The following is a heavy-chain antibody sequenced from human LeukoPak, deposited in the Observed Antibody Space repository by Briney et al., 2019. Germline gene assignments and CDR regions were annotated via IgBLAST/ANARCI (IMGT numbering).Heavy chain of an antibody. CDR3: AKGPHRSANYLFDS. D-gene: IGHD4/OR15-4a*01. J-gene: IGHJ4*02. CDR2: IRGSGDDT. Sequence: GGSLRLSCAASGFIFSNYAMSWVRQAPGNGPELVSLIRGSGDDTNYAESVRGRFTISRDNSKNTLYLLMKSLRVEDTAVYYCAKGPHRSANYLFDSWGQGTLVTVSS. CDR1: GFIFSNYA. V-gene: IGHV3-23*01.